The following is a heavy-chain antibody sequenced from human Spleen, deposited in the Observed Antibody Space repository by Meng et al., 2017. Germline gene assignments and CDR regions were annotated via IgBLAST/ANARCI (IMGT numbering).Heavy chain of an antibody. CDR1: GFTFSNAW. Sequence: EGQLGESGGGFVNPGGSLRLSCAASGFTFSNAWMTWVRQAPGKGLEWIGRMKSNVDGGTVDYAAAVKGRFFISRDDSENTFYLQMNSLKTEDTAVYYCSGHVDYWGHGTLVTVSS. CDR3: SGHVDY. J-gene: IGHJ4*01. CDR2: MKSNVDGGTV. V-gene: IGHV3-15*01.